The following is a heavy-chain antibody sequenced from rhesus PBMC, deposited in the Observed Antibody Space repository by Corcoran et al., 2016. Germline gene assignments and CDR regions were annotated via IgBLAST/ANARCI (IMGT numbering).Heavy chain of an antibody. CDR2: ISGSGGST. J-gene: IGHJ1*01. CDR1: GGSISSNY. D-gene: IGHD6S26*01. V-gene: IGHV4-173*01. CDR3: ARGERLVNEYFEF. Sequence: QLQLQESGPGLVKPSETLSLTCAVAGGSISSNYWSWIRQPPGKGLDWIGRISGSGGSTDYNPSLKSRYTISTDTSKNQFALKLSSVTAADTAVYYCARGERLVNEYFEFWGQGALVTVSS.